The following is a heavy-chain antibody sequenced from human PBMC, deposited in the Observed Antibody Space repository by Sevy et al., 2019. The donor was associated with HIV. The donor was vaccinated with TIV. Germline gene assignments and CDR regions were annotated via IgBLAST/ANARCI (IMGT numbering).Heavy chain of an antibody. J-gene: IGHJ4*02. V-gene: IGHV3-48*03. CDR2: ISSSGSTI. Sequence: GGSLRLSCAASGFTFSSYEMNWVRQAPGKGLEWVSYISSSGSTIYYADSVKGRFTISRDNAKNSLYLQMNSLRAEDTAVYYCASDVGVVTAIGADYWGQGTLVTVSS. D-gene: IGHD2-21*02. CDR1: GFTFSSYE. CDR3: ASDVGVVTAIGADY.